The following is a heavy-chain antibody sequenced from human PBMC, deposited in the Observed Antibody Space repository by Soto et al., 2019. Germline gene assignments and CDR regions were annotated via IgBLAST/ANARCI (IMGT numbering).Heavy chain of an antibody. V-gene: IGHV3-23*01. CDR3: AKVPMVRGYYYYGMDV. CDR2: ISGSGGST. CDR1: GFTFSSYA. J-gene: IGHJ6*02. Sequence: GGSLRLSCAASGFTFSSYAMSWVRQAPGKGLEWVSAISGSGGSTYYADSVKGRFTISRDNSKNTLYLQMNSLRAEDTAVYYCAKVPMVRGYYYYGMDVWGQGTTVTVSS. D-gene: IGHD3-10*01.